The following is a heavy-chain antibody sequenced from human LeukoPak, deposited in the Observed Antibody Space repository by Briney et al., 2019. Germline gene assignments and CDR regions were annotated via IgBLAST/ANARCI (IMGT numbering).Heavy chain of an antibody. Sequence: PGGSLRLSCAASGFTFSSYGMHWVRQAPGKGLEWVAVIWYDGSNKYYADSVKGRFTISRDNSKNTLNLQMNSLRAEDTAIYYCAKARAGDITAAFNYWGQGTLVTVSS. CDR2: IWYDGSNK. D-gene: IGHD6-13*01. CDR1: GFTFSSYG. CDR3: AKARAGDITAAFNY. V-gene: IGHV3-33*06. J-gene: IGHJ4*02.